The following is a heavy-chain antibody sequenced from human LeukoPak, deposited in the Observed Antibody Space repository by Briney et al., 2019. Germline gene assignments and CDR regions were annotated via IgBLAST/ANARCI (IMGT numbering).Heavy chain of an antibody. CDR1: GFTVSTAY. V-gene: IGHV3-21*01. J-gene: IGHJ4*02. D-gene: IGHD3-22*01. CDR3: AKESLYYYDSSGYSAYFDC. CDR2: ITSSSTYI. Sequence: GGSLRLSCAASGFTVSTAYMSWVRQAPGKGLEWVSTITSSSTYIYYADSVKGRFTVSRDNAKDSLFLQMNSLRAEDTAVYYCAKESLYYYDSSGYSAYFDCWGQGTLVTVSS.